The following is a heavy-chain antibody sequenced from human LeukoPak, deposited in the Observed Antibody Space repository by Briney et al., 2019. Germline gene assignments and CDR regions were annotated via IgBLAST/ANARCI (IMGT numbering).Heavy chain of an antibody. Sequence: PGGSLRLSCAASGFIFSSYDMYWVRQATGKGLEWVSAIGALGDTYYPDSMKGRFTISRENAKNSLYLQLNSLRAEDTAVYYCAKDLRTTSGLGFFDYWGQGTLVTVSS. J-gene: IGHJ4*02. V-gene: IGHV3-13*01. D-gene: IGHD4-17*01. CDR3: AKDLRTTSGLGFFDY. CDR2: IGALGDT. CDR1: GFIFSSYD.